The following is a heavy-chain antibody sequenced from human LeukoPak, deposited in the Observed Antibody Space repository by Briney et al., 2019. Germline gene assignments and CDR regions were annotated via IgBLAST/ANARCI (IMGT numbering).Heavy chain of an antibody. J-gene: IGHJ4*02. CDR2: ISSSSSTI. CDR3: ARMEDY. CDR1: GFTFTDAW. V-gene: IGHV3-48*04. D-gene: IGHD3-3*01. Sequence: GGSLRLSCAASGFTFTDAWMIWVRQAPGKGLEWVSYISSSSSTIYYADSVKGRFTISRDNAKNSLYLQMNSLRAEDTAVYYCARMEDYWGQGTLVTVSS.